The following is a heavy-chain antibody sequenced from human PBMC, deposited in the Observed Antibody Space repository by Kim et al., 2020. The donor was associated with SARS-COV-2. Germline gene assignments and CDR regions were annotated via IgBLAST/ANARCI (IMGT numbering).Heavy chain of an antibody. CDR2: MYSGGST. CDR3: AKASVDYYFTY. CDR1: GFTVSSNY. D-gene: IGHD3-9*01. J-gene: IGHJ4*02. Sequence: GGSLRLSCAASGFTVSSNYMSWVRQAPGKGLEWVSVMYSGGSTYYADSVKGRFTISRDNSKNTLYLQMNSLRAEDTAVNYCAKASVDYYFTYWGQGTRAT. V-gene: IGHV3-53*01.